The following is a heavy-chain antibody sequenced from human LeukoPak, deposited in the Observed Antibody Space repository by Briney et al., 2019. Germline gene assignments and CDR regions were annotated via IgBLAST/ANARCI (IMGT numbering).Heavy chain of an antibody. D-gene: IGHD3-10*01. Sequence: PGGSLRLSCAASGFTFDDYAMHWVRQAPGKGLEWVSGISWNSGSIGYADSVKGRFTISRDNAKNSLYLQMNSLRAEDTALYYCAKDAPTYYYGSGISGAFDIWGQGTMVTVSS. CDR3: AKDAPTYYYGSGISGAFDI. CDR2: ISWNSGSI. CDR1: GFTFDDYA. V-gene: IGHV3-9*01. J-gene: IGHJ3*02.